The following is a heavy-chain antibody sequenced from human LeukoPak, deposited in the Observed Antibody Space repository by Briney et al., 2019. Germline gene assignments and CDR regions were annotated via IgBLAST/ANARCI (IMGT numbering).Heavy chain of an antibody. CDR1: GFTFGDYA. Sequence: GGSLRLSCTASGFTFGDYAMSWVRQAPGKGLEWVGRIKSKTDGGTTDYAAPVKGRFTISRDDSKNTLYLQMNSLKTEDTAVYYCTTDWGGRRDGYNYYWGQGTLVTVSS. J-gene: IGHJ4*02. CDR2: IKSKTDGGTT. V-gene: IGHV3-15*01. D-gene: IGHD5-24*01. CDR3: TTDWGGRRDGYNYY.